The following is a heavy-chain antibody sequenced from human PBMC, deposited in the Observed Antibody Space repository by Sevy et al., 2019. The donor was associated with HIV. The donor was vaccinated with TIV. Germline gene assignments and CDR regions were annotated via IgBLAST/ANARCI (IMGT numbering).Heavy chain of an antibody. Sequence: GGSLRLSCAASGFTFSSYAMSWVRQAPGKGLEWVSALSGSGGSTYYADSVKGRFTISRDNSKNTLYLQMNSLRAEDTAVYYCAKGGSWVTRPDWYFDLWGRGTLVTVSS. V-gene: IGHV3-23*01. CDR3: AKGGSWVTRPDWYFDL. D-gene: IGHD4-17*01. CDR2: LSGSGGST. J-gene: IGHJ2*01. CDR1: GFTFSSYA.